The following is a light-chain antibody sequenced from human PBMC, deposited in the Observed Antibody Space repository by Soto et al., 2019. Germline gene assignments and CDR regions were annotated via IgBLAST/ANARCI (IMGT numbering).Light chain of an antibody. J-gene: IGKJ4*01. CDR1: QNIGTY. CDR3: QQGYNNPLT. CDR2: NAS. Sequence: DIQLTQSPSSLSASVGDRVTVSCRASQNIGTYLNWYQQKSGKAPEVLISNASNLQSGVPSRFSGSGSGTDFTLAISSLQPEDSATYYCQQGYNNPLTFGGGTKVDIK. V-gene: IGKV1-39*01.